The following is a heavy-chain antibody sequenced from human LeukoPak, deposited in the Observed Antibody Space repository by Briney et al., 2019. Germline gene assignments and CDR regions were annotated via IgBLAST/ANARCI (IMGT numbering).Heavy chain of an antibody. CDR2: ISSRGKTT. Sequence: SGGSLRLSCAASGFTFSDYYMSWIRQAPGKGLEWLSHISSRGKTTHFADSVKGRFSVSRDNANNTLYVQMNSLRAEDTAVYFCARGRDGYKYWGQGTLVTVSS. D-gene: IGHD5-24*01. CDR1: GFTFSDYY. CDR3: ARGRDGYKY. V-gene: IGHV3-11*01. J-gene: IGHJ4*02.